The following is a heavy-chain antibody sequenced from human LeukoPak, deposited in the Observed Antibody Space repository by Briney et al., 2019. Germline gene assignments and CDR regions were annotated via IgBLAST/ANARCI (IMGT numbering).Heavy chain of an antibody. D-gene: IGHD3-3*01. V-gene: IGHV4-59*01. CDR3: ARGVPEYYDFWSGYLYYFDY. Sequence: PSEPLSLTCTVAGVSISSNCWSWIRQPPGPAPQWIGYAYYSGSTNYNPSLESRVTISVDTSKNQFSLKLTSVTAADTAVYYCARGVPEYYDFWSGYLYYFDYWGQGTLVTVSS. J-gene: IGHJ4*02. CDR2: AYYSGST. CDR1: GVSISSNC.